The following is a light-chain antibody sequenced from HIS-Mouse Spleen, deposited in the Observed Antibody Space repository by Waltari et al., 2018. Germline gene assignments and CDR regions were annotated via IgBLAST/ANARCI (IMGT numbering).Light chain of an antibody. J-gene: IGLJ2*01. V-gene: IGLV1-44*01. Sequence: QSVLTQPPSASGTPGQRVTISCSGSSSNIGSNTVNWYQQLPGTAPKLLIYSNKQRPSGVPDRFSGSKSGTSASLAISGLQSEDEADYYCAAWDDSLNGVVFGGWTKLTVL. CDR3: AAWDDSLNGVV. CDR2: SNK. CDR1: SSNIGSNT.